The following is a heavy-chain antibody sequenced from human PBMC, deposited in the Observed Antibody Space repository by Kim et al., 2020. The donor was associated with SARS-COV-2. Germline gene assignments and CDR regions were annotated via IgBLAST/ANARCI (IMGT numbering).Heavy chain of an antibody. J-gene: IGHJ3*02. V-gene: IGHV3-23*01. CDR1: GFTFSSYA. Sequence: GGSLRRSCAASGFTFSSYAMSWVRQAPGKGLEWVSAISGSGGSTYYADSVKGRFTISRDNSKNTLYLQMNSLRAEDTAVYYCAKYYYGSGSYYIDAFDIWGQGTMVTVSS. D-gene: IGHD3-10*01. CDR3: AKYYYGSGSYYIDAFDI. CDR2: ISGSGGST.